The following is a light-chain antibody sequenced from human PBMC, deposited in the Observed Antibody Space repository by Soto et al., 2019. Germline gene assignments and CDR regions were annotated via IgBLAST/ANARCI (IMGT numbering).Light chain of an antibody. Sequence: QSALTQPPSVSAAPGQKVTISCSGSSSVIGRNYVSWYQHLPGTAPKLLIYENNKRPSGIPDRLSGSKSGSSATLGITGLQTEDEADYYCGTWDSSLTTYVFGPGTKVTVL. CDR3: GTWDSSLTTYV. CDR1: SSVIGRNY. J-gene: IGLJ1*01. V-gene: IGLV1-51*02. CDR2: ENN.